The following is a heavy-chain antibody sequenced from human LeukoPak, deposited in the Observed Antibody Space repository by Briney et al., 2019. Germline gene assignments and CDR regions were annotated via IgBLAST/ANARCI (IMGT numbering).Heavy chain of an antibody. V-gene: IGHV4-4*07. J-gene: IGHJ6*03. D-gene: IGHD3-10*01. CDR1: GASISSYY. Sequence: SETLSLTCTVSGASISSYYWSWIRQPAGKGLEWIGRISTSGSNDYTSSLKSRVTMSVDTSKNQFSLRLSSVTAADTAVYYCARVGKPYYYYMDVWGEGTMVTISS. CDR3: ARVGKPYYYYMDV. CDR2: ISTSGSN.